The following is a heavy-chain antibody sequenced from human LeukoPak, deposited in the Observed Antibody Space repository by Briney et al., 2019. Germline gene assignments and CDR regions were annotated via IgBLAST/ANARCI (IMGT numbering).Heavy chain of an antibody. J-gene: IGHJ3*02. CDR1: GGSISSYY. V-gene: IGHV4-59*01. D-gene: IGHD6-13*01. CDR3: ARVLGLVSSSWLNDAFDI. Sequence: SETLSLTCTVSGGSISSYYWSWIRQPPGKGLEWIAYISDIGSINYNPSLKSRVTISLDTSKNQFSLKLSSVTAADTAVYYCARVLGLVSSSWLNDAFDIWGQGTMVTVSS. CDR2: ISDIGSI.